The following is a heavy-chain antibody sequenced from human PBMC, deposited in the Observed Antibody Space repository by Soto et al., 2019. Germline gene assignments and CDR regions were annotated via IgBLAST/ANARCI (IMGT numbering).Heavy chain of an antibody. CDR2: INHSGST. V-gene: IGHV4-34*01. J-gene: IGHJ5*02. Sequence: PSETLSLTCAVYGGSFSGYYWSWIRQPPGKGLEWIGEINHSGSTNYNPSLKSRVNISVDTSKNQFSLKLTSVTAADTAVYYCARGWYSSSWYGNFYNCFDPWGKGTPVTVSS. CDR1: GGSFSGYY. D-gene: IGHD6-13*01. CDR3: ARGWYSSSWYGNFYNCFDP.